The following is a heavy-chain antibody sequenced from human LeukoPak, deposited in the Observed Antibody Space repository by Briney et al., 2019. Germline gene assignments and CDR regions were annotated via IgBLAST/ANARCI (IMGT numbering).Heavy chain of an antibody. CDR3: AKGAYDYIEVAYFDY. CDR1: GFTISSYF. J-gene: IGHJ4*02. CDR2: IIGSGGST. D-gene: IGHD5-12*01. V-gene: IGHV3-23*01. Sequence: PGGSLRLSCAASGFTISSYFMSWVRQAPGKGLEWVSGIIGSGGSTYYADSVKGRFTISRDNSKNTLYLQVNSLTAEDTAVYYCAKGAYDYIEVAYFDYWGQGTLVTASS.